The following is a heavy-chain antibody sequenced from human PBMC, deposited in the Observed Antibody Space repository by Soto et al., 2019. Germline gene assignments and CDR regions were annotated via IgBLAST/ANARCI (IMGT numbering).Heavy chain of an antibody. Sequence: ASVKVSCKASGYTFTNYALHWVRQAPGQRLEWMGWISAANGNTKYSQKFQARVTITRDTSASTTYMELSSLRSEDTAVYYCARDMAVGATDTWLPFDYWGQGTLVTVSS. D-gene: IGHD1-26*01. CDR1: GYTFTNYA. J-gene: IGHJ4*02. CDR3: ARDMAVGATDTWLPFDY. CDR2: ISAANGNT. V-gene: IGHV1-3*01.